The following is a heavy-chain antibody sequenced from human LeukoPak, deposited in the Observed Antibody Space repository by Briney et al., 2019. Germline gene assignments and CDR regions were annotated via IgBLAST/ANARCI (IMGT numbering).Heavy chain of an antibody. D-gene: IGHD1-1*01. CDR2: INLNTGYT. CDR3: AEDVGRTGTNCFDP. Sequence: ASVKVSCKPSGDTFTANYLHWARQAPGQGLEWLGWINLNTGYTKYAQKFQGRVTMTRDTSTSSAFKELSRLRSDDTAVYFCAEDVGRTGTNCFDPWGQGTLVTVSS. V-gene: IGHV1-2*02. J-gene: IGHJ5*02. CDR1: GDTFTANY.